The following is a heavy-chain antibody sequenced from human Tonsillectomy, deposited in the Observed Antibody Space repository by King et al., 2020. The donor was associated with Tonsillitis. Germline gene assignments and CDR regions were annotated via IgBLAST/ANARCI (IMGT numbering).Heavy chain of an antibody. D-gene: IGHD5-18*01. CDR2: ISWNSGKI. CDR1: GFTFDDYA. J-gene: IGHJ4*02. CDR3: AKASAYNYGDFDY. V-gene: IGHV3-9*01. Sequence: VQLVESGGGLVQPGRSLRLSCAASGFTFDDYAIHWVRQAPGKGLEWVSGISWNSGKIGYADSVKGRFTISRDNAKNSLYLQMNSLIADDTALYYCAKASAYNYGDFDYWGQGILVTVSS.